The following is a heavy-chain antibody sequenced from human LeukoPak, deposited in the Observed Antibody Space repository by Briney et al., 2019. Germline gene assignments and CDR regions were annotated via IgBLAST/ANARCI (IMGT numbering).Heavy chain of an antibody. D-gene: IGHD3-3*01. CDR2: VSHDGIT. V-gene: IGHV4-39*01. CDR3: ARHTIFCSINCSPFDP. CDR1: GGSFSSAPYY. Sequence: SETLSLTCTVSGGSFSSAPYYWAWIRQTPEQQLEWIGSVSHDGITKYSPSLGGRVSLSADTSKNAFFMEVHSVTAADSAIYYCARHTIFCSINCSPFDPWGQGTLVTVSS. J-gene: IGHJ5*02.